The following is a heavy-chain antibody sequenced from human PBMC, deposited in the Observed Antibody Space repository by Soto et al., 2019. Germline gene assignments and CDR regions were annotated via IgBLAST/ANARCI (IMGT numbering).Heavy chain of an antibody. D-gene: IGHD6-13*01. CDR2: ISGSGGST. Sequence: EVPLLESGGGLVQPGGSLRLSFAASGFTFSSYAMSWVRQAPGKGLEWVSAISGSGGSTYYADSVKGRFTISRDNSQNTLDMQMNSLRAGETAVYYCAKGEIAAAANHYFDYWGQGTLVTVSS. J-gene: IGHJ4*02. CDR1: GFTFSSYA. CDR3: AKGEIAAAANHYFDY. V-gene: IGHV3-23*01.